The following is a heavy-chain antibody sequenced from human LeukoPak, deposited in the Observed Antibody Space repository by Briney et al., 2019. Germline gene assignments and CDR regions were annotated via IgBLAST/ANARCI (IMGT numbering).Heavy chain of an antibody. CDR1: GFTFNNYG. J-gene: IGHJ4*02. D-gene: IGHD2-2*01. V-gene: IGHV3-30*02. CDR2: IWYEGSNK. CDR3: AKAWSYCSSTSCSAPGY. Sequence: PGGSLRLSCAASGFTFNNYGMHWVRQAPGKGLGWVAFIWYEGSNKYYVDSVKGRFTISRDNYKNPLYLQMSSLRAEDTAVYYCAKAWSYCSSTSCSAPGYWGQGTLVTVSS.